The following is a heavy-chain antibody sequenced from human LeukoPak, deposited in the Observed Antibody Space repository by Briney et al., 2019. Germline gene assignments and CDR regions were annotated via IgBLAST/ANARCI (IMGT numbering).Heavy chain of an antibody. Sequence: PGGSLRLSCAASGSSIDEYAMHWVRQAPGKGLEWVSGINWRSDFVAYADSVKGRFIISRDNAKNPAYLEMNSLRTEDTALYFCTKGSWSPRGFNWFDPWGQGTVVTVSS. CDR2: INWRSDFV. V-gene: IGHV3-9*01. J-gene: IGHJ5*02. CDR3: TKGSWSPRGFNWFDP. D-gene: IGHD2-8*02. CDR1: GSSIDEYA.